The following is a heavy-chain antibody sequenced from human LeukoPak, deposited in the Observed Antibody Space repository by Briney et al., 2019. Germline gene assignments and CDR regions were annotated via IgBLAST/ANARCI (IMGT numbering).Heavy chain of an antibody. V-gene: IGHV3-48*04. CDR1: GFTFSSYS. J-gene: IGHJ3*02. CDR3: ARENVGVEMAPQPAFDI. Sequence: GGSLRLSCAASGFTFSSYSMNWVRQAPGKGLEWVSYISSSGSTIYYADSVKGRFTISRDNAKNSLYLQMNSLRAEDTAVYYCARENVGVEMAPQPAFDIWGQGTMVTVSS. CDR2: ISSSGSTI. D-gene: IGHD5-24*01.